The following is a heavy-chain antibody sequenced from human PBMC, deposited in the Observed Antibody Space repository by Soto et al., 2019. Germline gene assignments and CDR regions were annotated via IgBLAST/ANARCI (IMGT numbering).Heavy chain of an antibody. V-gene: IGHV1-2*04. CDR3: ARDQGVTMVRDPNWGAFDI. Sequence: QVQLVQSGAEVKKPGASVKVSCKASGYTFTGYYMHWVRQAPGQGLEWMGWINPNSGGTNYAQKCQGWVTMTRDTSISTAYMELSRLRSDDTAVYYCARDQGVTMVRDPNWGAFDIWGQGTMVTVSS. D-gene: IGHD3-10*01. CDR1: GYTFTGYY. CDR2: INPNSGGT. J-gene: IGHJ3*02.